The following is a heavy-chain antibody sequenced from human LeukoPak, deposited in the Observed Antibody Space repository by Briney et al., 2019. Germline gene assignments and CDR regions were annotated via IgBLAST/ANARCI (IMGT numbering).Heavy chain of an antibody. V-gene: IGHV1-69*06. J-gene: IGHJ4*02. CDR3: ARDSSDYDILTGYPRFDY. D-gene: IGHD3-9*01. Sequence: ASVKVSCKASGGTFSSYAISWVRQAPGQGLEWMGGIIPIFGTANYAQKFQGRVTITADKSTSTAYMELSSLRSEDTAVYYCARDSSDYDILTGYPRFDYWGQGTLVTVSP. CDR1: GGTFSSYA. CDR2: IIPIFGTA.